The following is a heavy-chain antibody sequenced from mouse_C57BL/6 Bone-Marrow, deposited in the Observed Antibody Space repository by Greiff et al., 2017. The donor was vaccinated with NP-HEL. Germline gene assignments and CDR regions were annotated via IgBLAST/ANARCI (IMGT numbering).Heavy chain of an antibody. CDR2: INPNNGGT. CDR3: GRRYGSYYAMDY. Sequence: EVQLQQSGPELVKPGASVKIPCKASGYTFTDYNMDWVKQSHGKSLEWIGDINPNNGGTIYNQKFKGKATLTVDKSSSTAYMELRSLTSEDTAIYYCGRRYGSYYAMDYWGQGTSVTVSS. D-gene: IGHD2-14*01. V-gene: IGHV1-18*01. J-gene: IGHJ4*01. CDR1: GYTFTDYN.